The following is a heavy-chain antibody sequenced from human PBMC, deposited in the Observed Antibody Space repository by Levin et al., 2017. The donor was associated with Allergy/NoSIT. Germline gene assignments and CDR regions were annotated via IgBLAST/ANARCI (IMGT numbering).Heavy chain of an antibody. CDR3: ARGPPPSSSSSFDY. CDR2: INHSGST. CDR1: GGSFSGYY. Sequence: PSETLSLTCAVYGGSFSGYYWSWIRQPPGKGLEWIGEINHSGSTNYNPSLKSRVTISVDTSKNQFSLKLSSVTAADTAVYYCARGPPPSSSSSFDYWGQGTLVTVSS. J-gene: IGHJ4*02. V-gene: IGHV4-34*01. D-gene: IGHD6-13*01.